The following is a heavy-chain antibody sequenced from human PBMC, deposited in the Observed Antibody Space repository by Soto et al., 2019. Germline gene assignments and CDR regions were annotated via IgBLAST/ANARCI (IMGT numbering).Heavy chain of an antibody. D-gene: IGHD2-15*01. CDR1: GGSITSNHW. V-gene: IGHV4-4*02. J-gene: IGHJ4*02. Sequence: SETLSLTCSVSGGSITSNHWWSWVRQAPGKGLEWIGEIFHRGTSHHNPSLESRVTLSVDKSKNQFSLMLTSVTAADTAVYYCASKYCPSTICYLFDNWGQGALVTVS. CDR3: ASKYCPSTICYLFDN. CDR2: IFHRGTS.